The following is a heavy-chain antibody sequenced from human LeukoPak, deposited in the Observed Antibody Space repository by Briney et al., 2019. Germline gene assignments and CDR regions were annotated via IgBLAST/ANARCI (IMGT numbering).Heavy chain of an antibody. V-gene: IGHV3-21*01. CDR3: ARDLEVEGISPTL. J-gene: IGHJ4*02. Sequence: GGSLRLSCAASGFTFSDYFMNWVRQAPGKGLEWVSSISRSSSYIYYADSVKGRFTISRDNAKNSLYLQMNRLRAEDTAVYYCARDLEVEGISPTLWGQGTLVTVSS. CDR2: ISRSSSYI. CDR1: GFTFSDYF. D-gene: IGHD2/OR15-2a*01.